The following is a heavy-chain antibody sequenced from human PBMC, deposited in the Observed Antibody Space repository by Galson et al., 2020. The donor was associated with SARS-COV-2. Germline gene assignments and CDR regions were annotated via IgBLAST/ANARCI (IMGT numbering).Heavy chain of an antibody. CDR2: IRAYNGNT. D-gene: IGHD1-26*01. CDR3: ARDTRELDGFDF. Sequence: ASVTVSCKASGYTHTNYAISWVRQAPGQGLEWMGWIRAYNGNTNYARKLQGRVTMTTDTSTNTAYMELRSLRSDDTAVYYGARDTRELDGFDFGGQGTLVTVSS. V-gene: IGHV1-18*01. CDR1: GYTHTNYA. J-gene: IGHJ4*02.